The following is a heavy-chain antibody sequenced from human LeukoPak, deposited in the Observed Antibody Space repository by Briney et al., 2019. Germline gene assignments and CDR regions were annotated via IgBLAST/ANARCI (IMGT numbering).Heavy chain of an antibody. V-gene: IGHV4-34*08. Sequence: GSLRLSCAASGFTFSSYWMSWVRQAPGKGLEWIGEINHSGSTNYNPSLKSRVTISVDTSKNQFSLKLSSVTAADTAVYYCATQSHAAPEGLAWFDPWGQGTLVTVSS. CDR2: INHSGST. CDR1: GFTFSSYW. CDR3: ATQSHAAPEGLAWFDP. D-gene: IGHD6-25*01. J-gene: IGHJ5*02.